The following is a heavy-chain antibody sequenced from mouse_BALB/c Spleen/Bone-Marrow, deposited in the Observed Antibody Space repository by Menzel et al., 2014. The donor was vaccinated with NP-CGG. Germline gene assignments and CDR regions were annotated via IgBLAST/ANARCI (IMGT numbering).Heavy chain of an antibody. J-gene: IGHJ2*01. Sequence: LQQSGAELMKPGASVKMSCKASGYIFINYNMHWVKQTPGQGLEWIGTIYPGNGDTSYNQKFKGKASLTADKSSSTAYMQLSSLTSEDSAVYYCLRSNCDGDIYFDYWGQGTTLTVSS. CDR2: IYPGNGDT. D-gene: IGHD4-1*01. CDR1: GYIFINYN. CDR3: LRSNCDGDIYFDY. V-gene: IGHV1-12*01.